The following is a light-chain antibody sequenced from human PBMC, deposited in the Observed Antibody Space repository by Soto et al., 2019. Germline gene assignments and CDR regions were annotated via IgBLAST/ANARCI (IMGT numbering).Light chain of an antibody. CDR1: QSISSN. V-gene: IGKV3D-15*01. Sequence: EIVMTQSPATLSVSPGERATLSYRASQSISSNLAWYQQKPGQAPRLVIYDASTRATDTPARFSGSGSGTEFTLTISSLQSEDLALYYCQQYDDWPLTFGGGTKVEIK. CDR3: QQYDDWPLT. CDR2: DAS. J-gene: IGKJ4*01.